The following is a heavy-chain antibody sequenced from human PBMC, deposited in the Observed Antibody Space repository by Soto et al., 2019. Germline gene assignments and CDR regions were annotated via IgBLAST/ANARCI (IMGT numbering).Heavy chain of an antibody. CDR1: GGTFSSYA. CDR2: IIPIFGTA. Sequence: SVKVSCKXSGGTFSSYAISWVRKDPGQGLEWMGGIIPIFGTANYAQKFQGRVTITADKSTSTAYMELSSLRSEDTAVYYCARGLYSSSSPQLGYYYGMDVWGQGTTVIVPS. J-gene: IGHJ6*02. D-gene: IGHD6-6*01. CDR3: ARGLYSSSSPQLGYYYGMDV. V-gene: IGHV1-69*06.